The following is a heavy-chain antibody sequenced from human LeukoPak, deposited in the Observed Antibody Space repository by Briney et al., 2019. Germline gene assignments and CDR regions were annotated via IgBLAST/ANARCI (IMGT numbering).Heavy chain of an antibody. J-gene: IGHJ3*01. CDR1: GFTFSSNW. V-gene: IGHV3-74*01. CDR3: ARTEYCTPTSCKYASF. D-gene: IGHD2-2*01. CDR2: INSDGNST. Sequence: GGSLRLSCAASGFTFSSNWLHWVRQAPGKGLVWVSQINSDGNSTNYADSVKGRFTISRDNAKNTLYLQMNSLRAEDTAVYYCARTEYCTPTSCKYASFWGQGTMVTVSS.